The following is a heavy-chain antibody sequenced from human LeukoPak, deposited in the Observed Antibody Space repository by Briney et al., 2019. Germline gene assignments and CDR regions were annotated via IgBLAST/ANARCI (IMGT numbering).Heavy chain of an antibody. Sequence: ASVKVSCKASGYTFTSYGISWVRQAPGQGLEWMGWISAYNGNTNYAQKLQGRVTLTTDTSTSTAYMELRSLRSDDTAVYYCARDQYYDSKGWFDPWGQGTLVTVSS. V-gene: IGHV1-18*01. CDR2: ISAYNGNT. CDR3: ARDQYYDSKGWFDP. D-gene: IGHD3-22*01. CDR1: GYTFTSYG. J-gene: IGHJ5*02.